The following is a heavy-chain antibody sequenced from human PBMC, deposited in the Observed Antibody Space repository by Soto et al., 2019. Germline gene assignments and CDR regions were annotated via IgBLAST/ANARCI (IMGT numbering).Heavy chain of an antibody. V-gene: IGHV3-33*01. D-gene: IGHD3-16*01. J-gene: IGHJ6*02. Sequence: GGSLRLSCAASGFTFSSYGMHWVRQAPGKGLEWVAVIWYDGSNKYYADSVKGRFTISRDNSKNTLYLQMNSLRAEDTAVYYCARDLTSSRYYGMDVWGQGTTVTVSS. CDR1: GFTFSSYG. CDR3: ARDLTSSRYYGMDV. CDR2: IWYDGSNK.